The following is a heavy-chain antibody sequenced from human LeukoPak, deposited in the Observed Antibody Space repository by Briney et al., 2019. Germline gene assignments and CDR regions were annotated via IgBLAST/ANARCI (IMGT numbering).Heavy chain of an antibody. J-gene: IGHJ5*02. V-gene: IGHV1-18*04. CDR1: GYTFTSYG. D-gene: IGHD6-19*01. CDR2: ISAYNGNT. Sequence: GASVKVSCKASGYTFTSYGISWVRQAPGQGLEWMGWISAYNGNTNYAQKLQGRVTMTTDTSTSTAYMELRSLRSDDTAVYYCARSPEPGMALACTGWCVPGGQGTLVTVSS. CDR3: ARSPEPGMALACTGWCVP.